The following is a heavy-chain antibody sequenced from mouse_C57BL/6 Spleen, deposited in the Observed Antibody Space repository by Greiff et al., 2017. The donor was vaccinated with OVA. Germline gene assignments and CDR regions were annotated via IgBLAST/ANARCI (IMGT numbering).Heavy chain of an antibody. V-gene: IGHV2-2*01. CDR3: ARENYYGSSYEAWFAY. Sequence: VQLQQSGPGLVQPSQSLSITCTVSGFSLTSYGVHWVRQSPGKGLEWLGVIWRGGSTDYNAAFISRLSISKDNSKSQVFFKMNSLQADDTARYYCARENYYGSSYEAWFAYWGQGTLVTVSA. CDR2: IWRGGST. CDR1: GFSLTSYG. J-gene: IGHJ3*01. D-gene: IGHD1-1*01.